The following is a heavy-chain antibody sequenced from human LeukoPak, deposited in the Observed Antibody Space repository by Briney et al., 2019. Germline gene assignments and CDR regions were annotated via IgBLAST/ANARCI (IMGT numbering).Heavy chain of an antibody. V-gene: IGHV3-11*01. J-gene: IGHJ3*02. Sequence: GGSLRLTCAASGFTFSDYYMSWIRQAPGKGLEWVSYISSSGSTIYYADSVKGRFTISTDNAKNSLYLQMNRLRAEDTAVYYCARESIAVARDAFDIWGQGKMVTVSS. CDR1: GFTFSDYY. CDR3: ARESIAVARDAFDI. CDR2: ISSSGSTI. D-gene: IGHD6-19*01.